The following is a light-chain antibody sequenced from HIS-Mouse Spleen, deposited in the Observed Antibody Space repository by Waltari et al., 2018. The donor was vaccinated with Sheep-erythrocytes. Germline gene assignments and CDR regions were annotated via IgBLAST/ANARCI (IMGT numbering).Light chain of an antibody. CDR3: QACDSSTAV. CDR1: NLGDKY. CDR2: QDS. V-gene: IGLV3-1*01. Sequence: PSVSVSPGQTASITCSGDNLGDKYACWYQQKPGQSPVLVIYQDSKRPSGIPERFSGSNSGNTATLTISGTQAMDEADYYCQACDSSTAVFGGGTKLTVL. J-gene: IGLJ2*01.